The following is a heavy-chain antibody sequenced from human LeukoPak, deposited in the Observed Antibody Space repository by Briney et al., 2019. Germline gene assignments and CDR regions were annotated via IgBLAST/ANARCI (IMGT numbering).Heavy chain of an antibody. V-gene: IGHV3-7*01. CDR2: IKEDGSEK. CDR1: GFTFSSSW. Sequence: AGGSLRLSCAASGFTFSSSWMSWVRQAPGKGLEWVANIKEDGSEKCYVEPVKGRFSISRDNAKNSLYLQMNSLRVEDTAVYYCTRGRLIMTWGQGTLVTVSS. CDR3: TRGRLIMT. J-gene: IGHJ5*02. D-gene: IGHD3-16*01.